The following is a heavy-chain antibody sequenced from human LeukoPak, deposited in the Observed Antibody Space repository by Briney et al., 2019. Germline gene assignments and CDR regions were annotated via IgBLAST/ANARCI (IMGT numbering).Heavy chain of an antibody. CDR3: ARSYYDVLTGYGEVDF. V-gene: IGHV3-7*01. D-gene: IGHD3-9*01. CDR1: AFIFSGHW. J-gene: IGHJ4*02. Sequence: PGGSLRLSCEASAFIFSGHWLNWVRQTPGKGLEWVASIKEDGSERQYVDSVKGRFSISRDNSKNTLYLQMNSLRAEDTAVYYCARSYYDVLTGYGEVDFWGQGTLVTVSS. CDR2: IKEDGSER.